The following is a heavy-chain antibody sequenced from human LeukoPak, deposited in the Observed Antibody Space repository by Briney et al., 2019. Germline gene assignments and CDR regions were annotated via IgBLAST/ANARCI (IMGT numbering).Heavy chain of an antibody. J-gene: IGHJ4*02. D-gene: IGHD3-9*01. CDR1: GGSISSYY. CDR3: ARSLAYDILTGYPLGYFDY. V-gene: IGHV4-59*01. CDR2: IYYSGST. Sequence: PSETLSLTCTVSGGSISSYYWSWIRQPPGKGLEWIGYIYYSGSTNYNPSLKSRVTISVDTSKNQFSLKLSSVTAADTAVYYCARSLAYDILTGYPLGYFDYWGQGTLVTVSS.